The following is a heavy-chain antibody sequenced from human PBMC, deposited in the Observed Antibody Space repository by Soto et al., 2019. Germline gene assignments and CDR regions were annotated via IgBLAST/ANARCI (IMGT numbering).Heavy chain of an antibody. Sequence: PSETLSLTCAVYCGSFSGYYWIWIRQPPGKGLEWIGEINHSGSTNYNPSLKSRVTISVDTSKNQFSLKLSSVTAADTAVYYCARGPDSGSYYWVLDPWGQGTLVTVSS. D-gene: IGHD1-26*01. CDR3: ARGPDSGSYYWVLDP. CDR2: INHSGST. J-gene: IGHJ5*02. V-gene: IGHV4-34*01. CDR1: CGSFSGYY.